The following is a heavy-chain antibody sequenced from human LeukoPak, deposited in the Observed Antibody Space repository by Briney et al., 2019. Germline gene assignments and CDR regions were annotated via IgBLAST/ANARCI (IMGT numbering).Heavy chain of an antibody. CDR3: ARAGLFGAAGTTPLDY. Sequence: ASVKVSCKASGYTFTSYGISWVRQAPGQGLEWMGWISAYNGNTNYAQKLQGRVTMTTDTSTSTAYMELRSLRSDDTAVYYCARAGLFGAAGTTPLDYWGQGTLVTVSS. CDR2: ISAYNGNT. D-gene: IGHD6-13*01. J-gene: IGHJ4*02. V-gene: IGHV1-18*01. CDR1: GYTFTSYG.